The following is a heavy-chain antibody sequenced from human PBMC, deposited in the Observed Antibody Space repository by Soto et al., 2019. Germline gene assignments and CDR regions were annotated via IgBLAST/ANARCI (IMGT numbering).Heavy chain of an antibody. CDR1: GFTFSSYS. CDR3: ARAAIVGATSYGMDV. V-gene: IGHV3-21*01. Sequence: GGSLRLSCAASGFTFSSYSMNWVRQAPGKGLEWVSSISSSSSYIHYADSVKGRFTISRDNAKNSLYLQMNSLRAEDTAVYYCARAAIVGATSYGMDVWGQGTTVTVSS. D-gene: IGHD1-26*01. CDR2: ISSSSSYI. J-gene: IGHJ6*01.